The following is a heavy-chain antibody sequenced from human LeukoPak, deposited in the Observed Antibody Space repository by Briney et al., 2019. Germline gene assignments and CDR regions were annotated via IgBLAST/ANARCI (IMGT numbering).Heavy chain of an antibody. J-gene: IGHJ4*02. CDR2: IYPRDGST. CDR1: GYTFTNNY. CDR3: ARDQEGFDY. V-gene: IGHV1-46*01. Sequence: ASVKVSCKASGYTFTNNYLHWVRQAPGQGLEWMGMIYPRDGSTSYAQNFQGRVTVTRDTSTTTVHMELRGLRSEDAAVYYCARDQEGFDYWGQGTLVTVSS.